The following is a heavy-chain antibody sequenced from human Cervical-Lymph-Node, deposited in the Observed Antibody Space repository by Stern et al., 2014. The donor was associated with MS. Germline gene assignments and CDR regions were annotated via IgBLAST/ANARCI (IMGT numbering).Heavy chain of an antibody. CDR2: INPSGGST. Sequence: VQLVESGAEVKKPGASVKVSCKASGYTFTSYYMHWVRQAPGQGLEWMGIINPSGGSTSYAQKFQGRVTMTRDTSTSTVYMELSSLRSEDTAVYYCARGPSSITIFGVVIIAFDPWGQGTLVTVSS. V-gene: IGHV1-46*03. CDR1: GYTFTSYY. D-gene: IGHD3-3*01. J-gene: IGHJ5*02. CDR3: ARGPSSITIFGVVIIAFDP.